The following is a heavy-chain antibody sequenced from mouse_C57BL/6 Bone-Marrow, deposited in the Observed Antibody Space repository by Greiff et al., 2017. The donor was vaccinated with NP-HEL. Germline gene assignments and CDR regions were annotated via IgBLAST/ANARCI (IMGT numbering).Heavy chain of an antibody. CDR2: ISSGGSYT. J-gene: IGHJ3*01. CDR3: ARHGYYYGSSRDWFAY. Sequence: VQLKESGGDLVKPGGSLKLSCAASGFTFSSYGMSWVRQTPDKRLEWVATISSGGSYTYYPDSVKGRVTISRDNAKNTLYLQMSSLKSEDTAMYYCARHGYYYGSSRDWFAYWGQGTLVTVSA. CDR1: GFTFSSYG. D-gene: IGHD1-1*01. V-gene: IGHV5-6*01.